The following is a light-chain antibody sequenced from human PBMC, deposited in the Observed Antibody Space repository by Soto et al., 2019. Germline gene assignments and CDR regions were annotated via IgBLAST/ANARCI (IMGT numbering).Light chain of an antibody. V-gene: IGKV1-27*01. CDR2: AAS. CDR1: QGVSNF. Sequence: DIQMTQSPSSLSASVGDRVTITCRASQGVSNFLAWYQHKPGKVPRLLIYAASTLQSGVPSRLSGSGSGTDFTLAISSLQPEDVATYYCQKYNSAPWTFGQGTKVEIK. CDR3: QKYNSAPWT. J-gene: IGKJ1*01.